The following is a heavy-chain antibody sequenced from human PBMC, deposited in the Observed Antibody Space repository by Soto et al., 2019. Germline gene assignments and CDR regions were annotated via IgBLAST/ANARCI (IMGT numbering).Heavy chain of an antibody. CDR1: GGSISSGGYY. J-gene: IGHJ6*02. D-gene: IGHD3-10*01. CDR2: IYYSGST. V-gene: IGHV4-31*03. CDR3: ARDLKFDSYGSGAPSYGMDV. Sequence: QVQLQESGPGLVKPSQTLSLTCTVSGGSISSGGYYWSWIRQHPGKGLEWIGYIYYSGSTYYNPSLKSRVTIPVDTCKNQFSLKLSSVTAADTAVYYCARDLKFDSYGSGAPSYGMDVWGQGTTVTVSS.